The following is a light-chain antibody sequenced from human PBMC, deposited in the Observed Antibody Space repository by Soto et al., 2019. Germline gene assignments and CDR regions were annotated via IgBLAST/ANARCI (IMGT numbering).Light chain of an antibody. J-gene: IGKJ4*01. CDR1: QSVSNNY. CDR3: QQYGNSPLT. CDR2: GAS. Sequence: EIVLTQSPGTLSLSPGERATLSCRSSQSVSNNYLAWYQQKPGQAPRLLIYGASNRATGIPDRFSGSGSGTDFTLTISSLEPEDFALFYCQQYGNSPLTFGGGTKVDIK. V-gene: IGKV3-20*01.